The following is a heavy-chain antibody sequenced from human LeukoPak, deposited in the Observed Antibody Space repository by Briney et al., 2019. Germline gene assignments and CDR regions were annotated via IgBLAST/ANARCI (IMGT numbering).Heavy chain of an antibody. CDR2: IYYSGSA. CDR1: GGSISSYY. J-gene: IGHJ4*02. V-gene: IGHV4-59*01. CDR3: ARDSRGAAGTPPWYFDY. D-gene: IGHD6-19*01. Sequence: SETLSLTCTVSGGSISSYYWSWIRQPPGKGLEWIGYIYYSGSANYNPSLKSRVTISVDTSKNQFSLELSSVTAADTAVYYCARDSRGAAGTPPWYFDYWGQGTLVTVSS.